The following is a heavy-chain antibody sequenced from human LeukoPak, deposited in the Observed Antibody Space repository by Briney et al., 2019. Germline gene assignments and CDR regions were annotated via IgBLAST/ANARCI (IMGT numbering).Heavy chain of an antibody. D-gene: IGHD1-26*01. V-gene: IGHV3-23*01. J-gene: IGHJ4*01. CDR1: GFMFRNYP. Sequence: GGSLRLSCAASGFMFRNYPMSWVRQAPGKGLEWVSAITSGGDRIYYADSVQGRFTISRDNSKNTLSLQMNTLRAEDTAVYYCAKENPVGGTNYFDYWGHGVLVTVSS. CDR3: AKENPVGGTNYFDY. CDR2: ITSGGDRI.